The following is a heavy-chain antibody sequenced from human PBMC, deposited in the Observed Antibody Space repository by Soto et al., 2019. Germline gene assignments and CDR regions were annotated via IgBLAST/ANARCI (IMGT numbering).Heavy chain of an antibody. CDR1: GFTFSDYY. V-gene: IGHV3-11*01. J-gene: IGHJ5*02. Sequence: GGSLRLSCAASGFTFSDYYMSWIRQAPGKGLEWVSYISSSGSTIYYADSVKGRFTISRDNAKNSLYLQMNSLRAEDTAVYYCARSADIVVVPAATNWFDPWGQGTLVTVSS. CDR3: ARSADIVVVPAATNWFDP. CDR2: ISSSGSTI. D-gene: IGHD2-2*01.